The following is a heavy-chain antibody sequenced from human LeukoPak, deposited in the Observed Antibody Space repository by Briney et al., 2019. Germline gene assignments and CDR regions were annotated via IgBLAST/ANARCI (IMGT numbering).Heavy chain of an antibody. Sequence: ASETLSLTCTVSGGSISSYYWSWIRQPPGKGLEWIGYIYYSGSTNYNPSLKSRVTISVDTSKNQFSLKLSSVTAADTAVYYCARVNAGSLDYWGRGTLVTVSS. J-gene: IGHJ4*02. CDR2: IYYSGST. CDR3: ARVNAGSLDY. D-gene: IGHD2-15*01. V-gene: IGHV4-59*01. CDR1: GGSISSYY.